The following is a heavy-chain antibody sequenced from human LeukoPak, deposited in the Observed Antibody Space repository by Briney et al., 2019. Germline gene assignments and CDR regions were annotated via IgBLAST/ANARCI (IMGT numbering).Heavy chain of an antibody. D-gene: IGHD3-10*01. V-gene: IGHV4-61*01. CDR3: VRGPYGSGISNWFDP. J-gene: IGHJ5*02. CDR1: GYSISSGYY. Sequence: SETLSLTCTVSGYSISSGYYWGWIRQPPGKGLEWIGYIYYSGDTNYNPSLQSRVTVSVDTSKNQFSLKLTSVTAADTAVYYCVRGPYGSGISNWFDPWGQGTLVIVSS. CDR2: IYYSGDT.